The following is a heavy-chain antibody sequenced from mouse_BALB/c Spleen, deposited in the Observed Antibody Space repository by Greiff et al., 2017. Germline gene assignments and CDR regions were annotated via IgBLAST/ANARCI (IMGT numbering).Heavy chain of an antibody. CDR2: ISSGGST. J-gene: IGHJ3*01. CDR3: ARGQDYGYPAWFAY. Sequence: EVKLVESGGGLVKPGGSLKLSCAASGFTFSSYAMSWVRQTPEKRLEWVASISSGGSTYYPDSVKGRFTISRDNARNILYLQMSSLRSEDTAMYYCARGQDYGYPAWFAYWGQGTLVTVSA. V-gene: IGHV5-6-5*01. D-gene: IGHD1-2*01. CDR1: GFTFSSYA.